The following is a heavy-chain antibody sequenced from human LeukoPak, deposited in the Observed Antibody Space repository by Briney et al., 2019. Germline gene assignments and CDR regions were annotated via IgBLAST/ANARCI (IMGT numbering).Heavy chain of an antibody. Sequence: GGSLRLSCAASGFTFSSYAMTWVRQAPGRGLEWVSVITGSGGSTDYADSVKGRFTISRDNSKNTLYLQMNSLRAEDTAVYYCARSGRYCSSTSCSPRGYFDYWGQGTLVTVSS. CDR2: ITGSGGST. J-gene: IGHJ4*02. D-gene: IGHD2-2*01. CDR3: ARSGRYCSSTSCSPRGYFDY. CDR1: GFTFSSYA. V-gene: IGHV3-23*01.